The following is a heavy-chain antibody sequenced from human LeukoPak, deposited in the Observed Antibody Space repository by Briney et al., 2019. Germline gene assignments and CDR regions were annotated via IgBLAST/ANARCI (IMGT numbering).Heavy chain of an antibody. Sequence: PGGSLRLSCAASGFTFSSYWMSWVRQAPGKGLEWVANIKQDGSEKYYVDSVKGRFTISRDNSKNTLYLQMNSLRAEDTAVYYCAKDPYYDILTGYSQGTAFDIWGQGTMVTVSS. CDR1: GFTFSSYW. D-gene: IGHD3-9*01. V-gene: IGHV3-7*01. CDR2: IKQDGSEK. CDR3: AKDPYYDILTGYSQGTAFDI. J-gene: IGHJ3*02.